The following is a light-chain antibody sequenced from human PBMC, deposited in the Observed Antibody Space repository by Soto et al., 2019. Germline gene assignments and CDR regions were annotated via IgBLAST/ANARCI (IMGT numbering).Light chain of an antibody. CDR1: QSINNW. CDR2: DAS. CDR3: QQYDTYPLT. J-gene: IGKJ4*01. Sequence: DVPMTQSPSSLSASVGDRVTITCRASQSINNWLAWYQQKPGKAPKFLIYDASTLETGVPSRFSGSASGTEFTLPLSGLQPEDVASYYRQQYDTYPLTFGGGTRVELK. V-gene: IGKV1-5*01.